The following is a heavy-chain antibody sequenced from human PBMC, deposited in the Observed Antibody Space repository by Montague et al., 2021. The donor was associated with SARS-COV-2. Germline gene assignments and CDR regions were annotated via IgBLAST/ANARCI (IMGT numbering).Heavy chain of an antibody. V-gene: IGHV4-39*07. D-gene: IGHD1-14*01. Sequence: SETLSLTCTVSGGSIGNWTYYWGWVRQPPGKGLEWIASLYYTGGAFYNPSLMSRVTKSFDTSKNQISLNLASVTAADTAVYYCARGMYGLTETTDAFDIWGQGTMVSVSS. CDR3: ARGMYGLTETTDAFDI. CDR1: GGSIGNWTYY. CDR2: LYYTGGA. J-gene: IGHJ3*02.